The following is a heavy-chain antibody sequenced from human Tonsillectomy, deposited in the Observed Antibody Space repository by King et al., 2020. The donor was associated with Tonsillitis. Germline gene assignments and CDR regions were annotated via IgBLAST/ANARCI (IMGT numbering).Heavy chain of an antibody. CDR2: INHSGTT. V-gene: IGHV4-34*01. Sequence: VQLQQWGAGLLKPAETLSLTCAVYGGSFSGYYWSWIRQPPGKGLEWIGEINHSGTTNYNPSLKSRVTISVDTSKNKFSLKLSSVTAADTAVYFCARGIVLMVYATFDSWGQGTLVTVSS. D-gene: IGHD2-8*01. CDR1: GGSFSGYY. CDR3: ARGIVLMVYATFDS. J-gene: IGHJ4*02.